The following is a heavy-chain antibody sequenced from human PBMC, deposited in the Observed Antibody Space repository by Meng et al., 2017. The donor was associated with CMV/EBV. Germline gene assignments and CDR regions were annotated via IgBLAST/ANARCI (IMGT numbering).Heavy chain of an antibody. Sequence: LSCTVSDGSISSYYWSWIRQPPGKGLEWIGYIYYSGSTNYNPSLKSRVTISVDTSKNQFSLKLSSVTAADTAVYYCARANEHYDFWSGYYRAFDIWGQGTMVTVSS. CDR2: IYYSGST. V-gene: IGHV4-59*01. CDR3: ARANEHYDFWSGYYRAFDI. CDR1: DGSISSYY. D-gene: IGHD3-3*01. J-gene: IGHJ3*02.